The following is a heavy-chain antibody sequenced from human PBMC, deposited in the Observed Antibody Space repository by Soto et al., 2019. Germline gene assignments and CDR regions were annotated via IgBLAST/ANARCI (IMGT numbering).Heavy chain of an antibody. D-gene: IGHD3-10*01. CDR3: AMSITMVRVLQYYYGMDV. V-gene: IGHV1-46*01. Sequence: QVQLVQSGAEVKKPGASVKVSCKASGYTFTSYYMHWVRQAPGQGLEWMGIINPSGGSTSYAQKFQGRVTMTRDTSTRTVYMELSSLRSEDTAVYYCAMSITMVRVLQYYYGMDVWGQGTTVTVSS. CDR2: INPSGGST. CDR1: GYTFTSYY. J-gene: IGHJ6*02.